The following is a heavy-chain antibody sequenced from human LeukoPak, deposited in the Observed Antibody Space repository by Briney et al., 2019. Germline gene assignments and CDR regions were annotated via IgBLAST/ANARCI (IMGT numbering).Heavy chain of an antibody. CDR2: IKQDGSEK. Sequence: GGSLRLSCAASGFAFNNHAMSWVRQAPGKGLEWVANIKQDGSEKYYVDSVKGRFTISRDNAKNSLYLQMNSLRAEDTAVYYCARGDAFDIWGQGTMVTVSS. J-gene: IGHJ3*02. V-gene: IGHV3-7*01. CDR1: GFAFNNHA. CDR3: ARGDAFDI.